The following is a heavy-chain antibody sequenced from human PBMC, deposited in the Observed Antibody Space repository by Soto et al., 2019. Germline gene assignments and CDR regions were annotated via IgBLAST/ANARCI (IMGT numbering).Heavy chain of an antibody. V-gene: IGHV3-23*01. CDR3: PRGVMDFDY. D-gene: IGHD3-10*01. Sequence: ESGGGLVQPGGSLRLSCAASGFTFSRYAMSWVRQAPGKGLEWVSGISHSGDSRYYADSVKGRFTISRDNSKNTLYLQMNSLRAEDTAVYYCPRGVMDFDYWGQGILVTVSS. J-gene: IGHJ4*02. CDR1: GFTFSRYA. CDR2: ISHSGDSR.